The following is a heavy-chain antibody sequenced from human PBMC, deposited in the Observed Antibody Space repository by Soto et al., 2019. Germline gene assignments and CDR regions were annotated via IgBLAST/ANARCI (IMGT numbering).Heavy chain of an antibody. CDR1: GGSISSGDYY. V-gene: IGHV4-30-4*01. CDR3: ARVITIFGVAGMDV. J-gene: IGHJ6*02. CDR2: IYYTGST. Sequence: SETLSLTCTVSGGSISSGDYYRSWIRQPPGKGLEWIGYIYYTGSTYYNPSLKSRLTISVDTSKNQFSLKLSSVTAADTAVYYCARVITIFGVAGMDVWGQGTTV. D-gene: IGHD3-3*01.